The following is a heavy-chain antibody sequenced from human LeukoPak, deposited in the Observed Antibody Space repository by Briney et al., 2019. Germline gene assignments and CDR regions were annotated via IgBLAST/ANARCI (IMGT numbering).Heavy chain of an antibody. V-gene: IGHV5-51*01. Sequence: GESLKISCKISGYKLTNNWIGWVRQMPGKGLEWMGIIYPGDSDTRYSPSFQGQVTISADKSISTAYLQWSSLKASDTAMYYCARHLEAEGYDSSGYHDVFDYWGQGTLVTVSS. J-gene: IGHJ4*02. CDR3: ARHLEAEGYDSSGYHDVFDY. D-gene: IGHD3-22*01. CDR2: IYPGDSDT. CDR1: GYKLTNNW.